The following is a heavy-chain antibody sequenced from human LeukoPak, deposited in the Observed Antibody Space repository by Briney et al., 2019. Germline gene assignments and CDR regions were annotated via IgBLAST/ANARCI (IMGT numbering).Heavy chain of an antibody. Sequence: GGSLRLSCAASGFTFSSHGMNWVRQAPGKGLEWVSGISPNGVITYYADSVKGRFTISRDNSKNTLYLQMNSLRAEDTAVYYCAKAGPREVWFGELLSSYYFDYWGQGTLVTVSS. CDR3: AKAGPREVWFGELLSSYYFDY. D-gene: IGHD3-10*01. V-gene: IGHV3-23*01. CDR1: GFTFSSHG. J-gene: IGHJ4*02. CDR2: ISPNGVIT.